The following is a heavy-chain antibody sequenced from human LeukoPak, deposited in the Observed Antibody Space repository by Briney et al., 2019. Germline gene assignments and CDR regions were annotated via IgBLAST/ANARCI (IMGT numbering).Heavy chain of an antibody. CDR2: INPNSGGT. D-gene: IGHD3-22*01. CDR1: GYTFTGYY. CDR3: ARCPYYYDSSGYYYLSCNGLAT. Sequence: ASVRDSFKASGYTFTGYYMHCVRQAPGQGLEWMGWINPNSGGTNYAQKFQGRVTMTRDTSISTAYMELSRLRSDDTAVYYCARCPYYYDSSGYYYLSCNGLATRGQGTLVTVSS. J-gene: IGHJ5*02. V-gene: IGHV1-2*02.